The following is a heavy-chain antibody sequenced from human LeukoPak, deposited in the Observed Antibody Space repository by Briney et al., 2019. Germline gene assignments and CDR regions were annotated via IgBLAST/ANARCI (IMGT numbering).Heavy chain of an antibody. J-gene: IGHJ6*02. V-gene: IGHV4-31*03. CDR1: GGSISSGGYY. Sequence: SETLSLTCTVSGGSISSGGYYWSWIRQHPGKGLEWIGYIYYSGSTYYSPSLKSRVTISVDTSKNQFSLKLSSVTAADTAVYYCARDIPYYDFWSGSHAAGYYGMDVWGQGTTVTVSS. CDR2: IYYSGST. CDR3: ARDIPYYDFWSGSHAAGYYGMDV. D-gene: IGHD3-3*01.